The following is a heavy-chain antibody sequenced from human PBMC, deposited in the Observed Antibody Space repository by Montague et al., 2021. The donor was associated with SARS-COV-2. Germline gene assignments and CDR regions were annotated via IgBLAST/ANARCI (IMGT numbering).Heavy chain of an antibody. V-gene: IGHV4-34*01. D-gene: IGHD1-1*01. Sequence: SETLSLTCAVYGGSFSDYHWTWIRQSPGGGLEWIGQINYCGSTKYNPSLMSRVTISIDTSKNQFSLKVTSVTAADTAVYYCARGASGYWGQGTLVTVSS. CDR2: INYCGST. J-gene: IGHJ4*02. CDR3: ARGASGY. CDR1: GGSFSDYH.